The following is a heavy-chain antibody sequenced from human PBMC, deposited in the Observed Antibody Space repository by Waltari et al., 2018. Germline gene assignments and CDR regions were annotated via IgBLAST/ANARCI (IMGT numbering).Heavy chain of an antibody. V-gene: IGHV3-33*01. CDR2: IWYDGSNK. CDR1: GFTFSSYG. Sequence: SCAAPGFTFSSYGMHWVRQAPGKGLEWVAVIWYDGSNKYYADSVKGRFTISRDNSKNTLYLQMNSLRAEDTAVYYCARGYYYDSSGYYYPFDYWGQGTLVTVSS. CDR3: ARGYYYDSSGYYYPFDY. D-gene: IGHD3-22*01. J-gene: IGHJ4*02.